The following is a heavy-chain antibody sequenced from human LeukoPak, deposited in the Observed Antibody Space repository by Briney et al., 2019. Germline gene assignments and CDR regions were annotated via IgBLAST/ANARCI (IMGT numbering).Heavy chain of an antibody. Sequence: SENLSRTCTVYGGSISSHYWSWIRQPPGKGREWIGYIYYSGRTNYNTSLKSRVTISVDTSKNQFSLKLSSVTAADTAVYYCARASWKYCSGGSCYFTPNPVFDPGGQGTLVTVSA. CDR3: ARASWKYCSGGSCYFTPNPVFDP. J-gene: IGHJ5*02. CDR2: IYYSGRT. CDR1: GGSISSHY. V-gene: IGHV4-59*11. D-gene: IGHD2-15*01.